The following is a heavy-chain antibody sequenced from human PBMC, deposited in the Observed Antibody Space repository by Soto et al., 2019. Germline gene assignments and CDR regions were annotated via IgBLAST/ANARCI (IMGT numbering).Heavy chain of an antibody. J-gene: IGHJ4*02. CDR1: GYTFTSYY. V-gene: IGHV1-46*01. D-gene: IGHD3-22*01. CDR2: INPSGGST. CDR3: ARGRGGGYQPTGYFDY. Sequence: ASVKVSCKASGYTFTSYYMHWVRQAPGQGLEWMGIINPSGGSTSYAQKFQGRVTMTRDTSTSTVYIELSSLRSEDTAVYYCARGRGGGYQPTGYFDYWGQGTLVTVSS.